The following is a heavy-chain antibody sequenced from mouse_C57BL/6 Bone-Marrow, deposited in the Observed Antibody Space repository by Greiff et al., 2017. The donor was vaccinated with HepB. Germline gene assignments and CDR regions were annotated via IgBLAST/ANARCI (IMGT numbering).Heavy chain of an antibody. Sequence: VQLQQSRAELVRPGASVTLSCKASGYTFTDYEMHWVKQTPVHGLEWIGAIDPETGGTAYNQKFKGKAILTADKSSSTAYMELRSLTSEDSAVYYCTREALYYYGRSYDWYCDVWGTGTTVTVSS. CDR3: TREALYYYGRSYDWYCDV. D-gene: IGHD1-1*01. J-gene: IGHJ1*03. CDR2: IDPETGGT. V-gene: IGHV1-15*01. CDR1: GYTFTDYE.